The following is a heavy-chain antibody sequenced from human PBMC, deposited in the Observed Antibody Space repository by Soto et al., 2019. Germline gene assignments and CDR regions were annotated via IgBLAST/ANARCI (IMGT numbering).Heavy chain of an antibody. CDR2: ISSSSSTI. J-gene: IGHJ5*02. CDR1: GFTFSSYS. D-gene: IGHD2-2*01. V-gene: IGHV3-48*01. Sequence: PGGSLRLSCAASGFTFSSYSMNWVRQAPGKGLEWVSYISSSSSTIYYADSVKGRFTISRDNAKNSLYLQMNSLRAEDTAVYYCAPGIGYCSSTSCYEYNWFDPWGQGTLVTAS. CDR3: APGIGYCSSTSCYEYNWFDP.